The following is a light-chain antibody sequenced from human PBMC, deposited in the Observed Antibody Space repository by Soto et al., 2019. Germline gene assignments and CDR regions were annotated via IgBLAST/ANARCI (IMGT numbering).Light chain of an antibody. CDR2: GAS. V-gene: IGKV3-15*01. CDR1: QSISSD. CDR3: QQYNNWPPWT. Sequence: EVVMTQSPATLSVSPGERATLSCRASQSISSDLAWYQQKPGQAPRLLIYGASTRASDIPARFSGSGSGTEFTLTISSLQSEDFAVYYCQQYNNWPPWTFGQGTKVAFK. J-gene: IGKJ1*01.